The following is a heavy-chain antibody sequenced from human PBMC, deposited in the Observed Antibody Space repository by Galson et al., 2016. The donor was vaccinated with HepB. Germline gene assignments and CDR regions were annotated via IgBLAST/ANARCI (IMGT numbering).Heavy chain of an antibody. CDR1: GYTFSNYG. Sequence: SVKVSCKASGYTFSNYGIHWVRQAPGQGLDWMGWINAGNGYTKYSQKFQGRVTITRDTSASTAYMELSSLRYEDTAVYCCARGASYGSGGYYTWFDPWGQGTLVTVSS. CDR3: ARGASYGSGGYYTWFDP. CDR2: INAGNGYT. V-gene: IGHV1-3*01. D-gene: IGHD3-10*01. J-gene: IGHJ5*02.